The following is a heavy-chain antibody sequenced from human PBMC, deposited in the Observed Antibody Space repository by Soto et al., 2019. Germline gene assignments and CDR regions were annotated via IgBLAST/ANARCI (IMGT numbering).Heavy chain of an antibody. CDR1: GFLFSTYG. J-gene: IGHJ5*02. D-gene: IGHD6-13*01. V-gene: IGHV3-30*03. CDR3: AQVLGPYSSRCFGPPHH. Sequence: QVQLVESGGGVVQPGRSLRLSCTASGFLFSTYGMHWVRQAPGKGLEWVAVISYDGSNKYYADSVQGRFSISRDNSKNTLYLQRTSLRSEDTPLYSCAQVLGPYSSRCFGPPHHWGQGSMVTASS. CDR2: ISYDGSNK.